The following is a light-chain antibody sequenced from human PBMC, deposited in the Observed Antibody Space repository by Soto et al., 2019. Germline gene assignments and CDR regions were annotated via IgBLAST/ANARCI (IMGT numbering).Light chain of an antibody. Sequence: DIDMTHAASSLSAAVLCIVTITFRASQSISIWLAWYQQKPGKAPKILIYKASSLESGVPSRFSGSGSGTEFTLTISSLQPDDFATYYCQNYNSYSEGFAQGTKVDIK. J-gene: IGKJ1*01. CDR3: QNYNSYSEG. CDR2: KAS. V-gene: IGKV1-5*03. CDR1: QSISIW.